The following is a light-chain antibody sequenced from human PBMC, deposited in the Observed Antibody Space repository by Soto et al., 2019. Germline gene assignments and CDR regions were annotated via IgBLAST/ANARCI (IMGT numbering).Light chain of an antibody. CDR2: DAF. CDR1: QSVATY. J-gene: IGKJ3*01. CDR3: QQYGDSPL. Sequence: EIVLTQSPATLSLSPGERATLSCRASQSVATYVAWYQQKPGQAPRLLIYDAFNRATGTPARFSGSGSGTDFTLTISRLEPEDFAVYYCQQYGDSPLFGPGTKVDIK. V-gene: IGKV3-20*01.